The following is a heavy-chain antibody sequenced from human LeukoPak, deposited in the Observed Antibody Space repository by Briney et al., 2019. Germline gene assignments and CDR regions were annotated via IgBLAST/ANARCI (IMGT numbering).Heavy chain of an antibody. Sequence: SETLSLTCTVSGGSISSSSYYWGWIRQPPGKGLEWIGSIYYSGSTYYNPSLKSRVTISVDTSKNQFSLKLSSVTAADTAVYYCARERVGATHFDYWGQGTLVTVSS. V-gene: IGHV4-39*07. CDR2: IYYSGST. J-gene: IGHJ4*02. CDR3: ARERVGATHFDY. CDR1: GGSISSSSYY. D-gene: IGHD1-26*01.